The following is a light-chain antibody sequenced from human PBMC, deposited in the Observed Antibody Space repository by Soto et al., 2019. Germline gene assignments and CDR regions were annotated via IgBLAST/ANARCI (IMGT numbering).Light chain of an antibody. Sequence: QSALTQPASVSGSPGQSITISCTGTSSDVGGYNYVSWYQQHPGKAPKLMIYEVSNRPSGVSNRFSGSKSGNTASLTISRLQAEDDSDYYCSSYTSSATPVVFGGATKLTVL. J-gene: IGLJ2*01. CDR3: SSYTSSATPVV. V-gene: IGLV2-14*01. CDR1: SSDVGGYNY. CDR2: EVS.